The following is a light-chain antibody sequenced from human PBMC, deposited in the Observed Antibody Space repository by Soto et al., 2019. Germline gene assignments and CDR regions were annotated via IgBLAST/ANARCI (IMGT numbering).Light chain of an antibody. J-gene: IGKJ5*01. Sequence: DIQMTHSPASLSASVGDRVTITFRASQSISSYLNWYQQKPGKAPNLLIYDASRLQSGVPSRFSGSGGGTDFTLSISSVQPEDFATYFCQKSYMDPITFGQGTRLEIK. V-gene: IGKV1-39*01. CDR3: QKSYMDPIT. CDR1: QSISSY. CDR2: DAS.